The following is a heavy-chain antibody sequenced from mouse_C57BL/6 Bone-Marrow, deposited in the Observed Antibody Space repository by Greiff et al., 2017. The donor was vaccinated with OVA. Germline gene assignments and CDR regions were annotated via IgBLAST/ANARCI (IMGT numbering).Heavy chain of an antibody. CDR1: GYTFTSYW. J-gene: IGHJ2*01. V-gene: IGHV1-64*01. Sequence: QVQLQQPGAELVKPGASVKLSCKASGYTFTSYWMHWVKQRPGQGLEWIGMIHPNSGSTNYNEKFKSKATLTVDKSSSTAYMQLSSLTSEDSAVYYCARQLDYYGSRGYFDYWGQGTTLTVSS. D-gene: IGHD1-1*01. CDR3: ARQLDYYGSRGYFDY. CDR2: IHPNSGST.